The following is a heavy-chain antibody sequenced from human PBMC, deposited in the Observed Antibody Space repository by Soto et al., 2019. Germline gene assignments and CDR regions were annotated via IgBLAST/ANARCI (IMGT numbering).Heavy chain of an antibody. V-gene: IGHV3-23*01. CDR3: AKVMGNYYYDSSGYPFYN. CDR1: GFTFSSYA. CDR2: ISGSGGST. Sequence: RLSCAASGFTFSSYAMSWVRQAPGKGLEWVSAISGSGGSTYYADSVKGRFTISRDNSKNTLYLQMNSLRAEDTAVYYCAKVMGNYYYDSSGYPFYNWGPGILVAVSS. D-gene: IGHD3-22*01. J-gene: IGHJ4*02.